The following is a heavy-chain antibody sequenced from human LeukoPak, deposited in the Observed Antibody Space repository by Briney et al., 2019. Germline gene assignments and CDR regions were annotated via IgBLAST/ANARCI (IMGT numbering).Heavy chain of an antibody. D-gene: IGHD3-22*01. CDR2: INHSGST. V-gene: IGHV4-34*01. Sequence: SETLSLTCAVYGGSFSGYYWSWIRQPPGKGLEWIGEINHSGSTNYNPSLKSRVTISVDTSKNQFSLKLSSVTAADTAVYYCARAIGHYDSRGSIFDPWGQGTLVTVSS. CDR1: GGSFSGYY. J-gene: IGHJ5*02. CDR3: ARAIGHYDSRGSIFDP.